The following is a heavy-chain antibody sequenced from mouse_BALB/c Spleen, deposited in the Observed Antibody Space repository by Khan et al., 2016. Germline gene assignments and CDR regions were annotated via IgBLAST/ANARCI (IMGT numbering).Heavy chain of an antibody. Sequence: QVQLKESGPGLVAPSQSLSITCTVSGFSLTGYGVNWVRQPPGKGLEWLGKIWGDGRTDSNSALKSRVSISKDNSKSQVFLKMNSLQTDDTANYYCSSDYDGFAYWGQGTLVIVSA. CDR1: GFSLTGYG. CDR2: IWGDGRT. J-gene: IGHJ3*01. D-gene: IGHD2-12*01. CDR3: SSDYDGFAY. V-gene: IGHV2-6-7*01.